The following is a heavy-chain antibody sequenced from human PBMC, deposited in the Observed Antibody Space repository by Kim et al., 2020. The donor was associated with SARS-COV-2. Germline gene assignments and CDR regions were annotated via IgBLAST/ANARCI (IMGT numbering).Heavy chain of an antibody. J-gene: IGHJ4*02. CDR3: ARLDFRNGAFDY. Sequence: YYNPSLKSRVTISVDTSKNQFSLKLSSATAADTAVYYCARLDFRNGAFDYWGQGTLVTVSS. D-gene: IGHD2-21*01. V-gene: IGHV4-39*01.